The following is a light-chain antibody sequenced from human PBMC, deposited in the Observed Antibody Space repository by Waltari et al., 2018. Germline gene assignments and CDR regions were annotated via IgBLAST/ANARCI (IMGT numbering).Light chain of an antibody. V-gene: IGKV3-11*01. CDR2: DAS. Sequence: IVLTQSPATLSLSPGERATLSCRASQSVGTYLAWYQQKPGQAPRLLIYDASNRATGIPARFSGSGSGTDFTLTINSLEPEDFAVYYCQQRSNWPLTFGGGTKVEIK. J-gene: IGKJ4*01. CDR3: QQRSNWPLT. CDR1: QSVGTY.